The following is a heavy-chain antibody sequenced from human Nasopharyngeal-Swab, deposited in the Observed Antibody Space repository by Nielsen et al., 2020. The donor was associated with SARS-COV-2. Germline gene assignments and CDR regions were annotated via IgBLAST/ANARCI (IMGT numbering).Heavy chain of an antibody. V-gene: IGHV3-21*01. CDR2: ISSSSSYI. Sequence: GALRLSCAASGFTFSSYSMNWVRQAPGKGLEWVSSISSSSSYIYYADSVKGRFTISRDNAKNSLYLQMNSLRAEDTAVYYCVGNNWNYGGVGYWGQGTLVTVSS. J-gene: IGHJ4*02. CDR1: GFTFSSYS. D-gene: IGHD1-7*01. CDR3: VGNNWNYGGVGY.